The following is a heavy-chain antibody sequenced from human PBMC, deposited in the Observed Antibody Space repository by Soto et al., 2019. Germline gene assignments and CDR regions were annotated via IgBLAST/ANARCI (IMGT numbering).Heavy chain of an antibody. D-gene: IGHD3-22*01. Sequence: QVQLVESGGGVVQPGRSLRLSCAASGFTFSSYGMQWVRQAPGKGLEWVAVISYDGSNKYYADSVKGRFTISRDNSKNTLYLQMNSLRAEDTAVYYCAKAYDYYDSSGYYYFDYWGQGTLVTVSS. CDR2: ISYDGSNK. CDR1: GFTFSSYG. V-gene: IGHV3-30*18. J-gene: IGHJ4*02. CDR3: AKAYDYYDSSGYYYFDY.